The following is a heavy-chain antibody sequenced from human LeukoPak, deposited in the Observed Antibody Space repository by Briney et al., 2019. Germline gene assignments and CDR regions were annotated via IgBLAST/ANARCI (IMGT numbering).Heavy chain of an antibody. CDR2: MNPNSGNT. CDR3: ARAELVLYYYYYGMDV. CDR1: GYTFTSYD. J-gene: IGHJ6*02. V-gene: IGHV1-8*01. D-gene: IGHD6-13*01. Sequence: ASVKVSCKASGYTFTSYDINWVRQATGQGLEWMGWMNPNSGNTGYAQKFQGRVTMTRNTSISTAYMELSSLRSEDTAVYYCARAELVLYYYYYGMDVWGQGTTVTVSS.